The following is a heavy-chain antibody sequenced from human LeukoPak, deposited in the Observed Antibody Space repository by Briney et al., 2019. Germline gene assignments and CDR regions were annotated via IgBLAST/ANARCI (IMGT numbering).Heavy chain of an antibody. Sequence: SETLCLTCTVSGDSISSSDCYWGWIRQPPGKGLEWIGCIYYSGSTYYTPSLKSRVTISVDTSKTQFSLKLSSVTAADTAVYYCARHSTSWSPSPDYWGQGTLVIVSS. CDR2: IYYSGST. V-gene: IGHV4-39*01. J-gene: IGHJ4*02. D-gene: IGHD2-2*01. CDR1: GDSISSSDCY. CDR3: ARHSTSWSPSPDY.